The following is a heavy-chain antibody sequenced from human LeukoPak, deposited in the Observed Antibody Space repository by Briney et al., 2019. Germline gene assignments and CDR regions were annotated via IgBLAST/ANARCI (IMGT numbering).Heavy chain of an antibody. CDR3: ARDLTAIAVAGPLY. CDR1: GFTFSGYG. V-gene: IGHV3-33*01. Sequence: PGGSLRLSCAASGFTFSGYGMHWVRQAPGKGLEWVAVIWYDGSNKYYADSVKGRFTISRDNSKNTLYLQMNSLRAEDTAVYYCARDLTAIAVAGPLYWGQGTLVTVSS. D-gene: IGHD6-19*01. CDR2: IWYDGSNK. J-gene: IGHJ4*02.